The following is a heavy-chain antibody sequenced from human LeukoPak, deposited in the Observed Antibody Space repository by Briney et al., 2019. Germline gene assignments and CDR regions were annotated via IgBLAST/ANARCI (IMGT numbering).Heavy chain of an antibody. V-gene: IGHV3-23*01. D-gene: IGHD4-17*01. J-gene: IGHJ3*02. CDR2: IRGGGGSA. CDR3: ARDPNGDYIGAFDM. Sequence: GGSLRLSCTASGFTFSAYAMMWVRQAPGKGPEWVSAIRGGGGSAFYADPVKGRFTISRDNSKYTLVLRMNSLRAEDTAVYYCARDPNGDYIGAFDMWGPGTMVTVSS. CDR1: GFTFSAYA.